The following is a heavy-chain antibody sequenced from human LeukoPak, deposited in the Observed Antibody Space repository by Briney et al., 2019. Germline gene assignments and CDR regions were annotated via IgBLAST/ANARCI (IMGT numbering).Heavy chain of an antibody. CDR2: IWYDGSNK. Sequence: GGSLRLSCAASGFTFSSYGMHWVRQAPGKGLEWVAVIWYDGSNKYYADSVKGRFTISRDNSKNTLYLQMNSLRAEDTAVYYCARGAMVRLYYYYGMDVWGQGTSVTVSS. CDR1: GFTFSSYG. D-gene: IGHD3-10*01. V-gene: IGHV3-33*01. J-gene: IGHJ6*02. CDR3: ARGAMVRLYYYYGMDV.